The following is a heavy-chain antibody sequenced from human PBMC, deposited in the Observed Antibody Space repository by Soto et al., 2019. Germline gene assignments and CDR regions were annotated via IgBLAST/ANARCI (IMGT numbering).Heavy chain of an antibody. Sequence: SETLSLTCTVSGGSISSYYWSWIRQPPGKGLEWIGYIYYSGSTNYNPSLKSRVTISVDTSKNQFSLKLSSVTAADTAVYYCARRLSGYGFYFDYWGQGTLVTVSS. J-gene: IGHJ4*02. CDR3: ARRLSGYGFYFDY. CDR2: IYYSGST. V-gene: IGHV4-59*08. CDR1: GGSISSYY. D-gene: IGHD5-12*01.